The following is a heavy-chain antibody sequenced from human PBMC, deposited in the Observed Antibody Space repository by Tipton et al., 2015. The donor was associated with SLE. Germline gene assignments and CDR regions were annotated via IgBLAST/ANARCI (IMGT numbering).Heavy chain of an antibody. CDR3: AREACSSTSCSYDAFDI. V-gene: IGHV3-7*03. Sequence: GSLRLSCAASGFTFSSYWMSWVRQAPGKGLEWVANIKQDGSEKYYVDSVKGRLTISRDNAKNSLYLQMNSLRAEDTAVYYCAREACSSTSCSYDAFDIWGQGTMVTVSS. J-gene: IGHJ3*02. CDR2: IKQDGSEK. CDR1: GFTFSSYW. D-gene: IGHD2-2*01.